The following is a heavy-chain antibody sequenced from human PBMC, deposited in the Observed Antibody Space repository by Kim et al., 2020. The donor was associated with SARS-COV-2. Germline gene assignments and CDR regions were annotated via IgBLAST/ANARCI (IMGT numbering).Heavy chain of an antibody. Sequence: ASVKVSCKASGYTFTSYDINWVRQATGQGLEWMGWMNPNSGNTGYAQKFQGRVTMTRNTSISTAYMELSSLRSEDTAVYYCARRVRWNPGSYYYYYYMDVWGKGTTVTVSS. CDR1: GYTFTSYD. CDR2: MNPNSGNT. J-gene: IGHJ6*03. V-gene: IGHV1-8*01. CDR3: ARRVRWNPGSYYYYYYMDV. D-gene: IGHD4-17*01.